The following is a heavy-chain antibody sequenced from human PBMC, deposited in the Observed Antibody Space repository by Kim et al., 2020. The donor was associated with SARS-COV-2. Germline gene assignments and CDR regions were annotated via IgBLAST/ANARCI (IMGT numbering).Heavy chain of an antibody. Sequence: GGSLRLSCVVSDFFVSGTYMSWVRQAPGKGLEWVSVIYKSGSIFYADSVKGRFTISRDNSKSTLYLQMNSLRPEDTAMYYCARDFWFAFAPWGQGTLVTVSS. CDR2: IYKSGSI. CDR3: ARDFWFAFAP. J-gene: IGHJ4*02. D-gene: IGHD3-10*01. CDR1: DFFVSGTY. V-gene: IGHV3-53*01.